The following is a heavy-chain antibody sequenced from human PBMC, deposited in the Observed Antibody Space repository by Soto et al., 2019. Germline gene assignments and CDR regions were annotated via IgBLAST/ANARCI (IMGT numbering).Heavy chain of an antibody. CDR1: GYTFTTFW. D-gene: IGHD2-2*01. J-gene: IGHJ5*02. V-gene: IGHV5-10-1*01. Sequence: PGESLKISCTGFGYTFTTFWISWVRQMPGKGLEWMGRIDPRDSYVNYSPSFQGHVTISLDKSISTPYLQWGSLKASDTAMYYCARLFCSTTTCDSLLDPWGQGTLVTVSS. CDR3: ARLFCSTTTCDSLLDP. CDR2: IDPRDSYV.